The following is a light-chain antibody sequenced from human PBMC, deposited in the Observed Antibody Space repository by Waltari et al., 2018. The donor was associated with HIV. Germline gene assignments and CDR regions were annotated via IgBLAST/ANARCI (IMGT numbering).Light chain of an antibody. Sequence: EIVFTQSPATLSLSPWERATLSCRTSPTVNSYLAWYQHRPGQAPRLLIYDASTRATGVPARFSGSGSGTHFTLTISGLEPEDFAVYYCHQGTFGPGTKVNV. CDR1: PTVNSY. J-gene: IGKJ3*01. V-gene: IGKV3-11*01. CDR2: DAS. CDR3: HQGT.